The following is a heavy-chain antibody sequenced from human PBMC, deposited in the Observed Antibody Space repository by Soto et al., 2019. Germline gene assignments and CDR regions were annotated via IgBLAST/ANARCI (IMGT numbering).Heavy chain of an antibody. CDR2: ISGSGGST. CDR3: AKGSSGWYERFDY. V-gene: IGHV3-23*01. J-gene: IGHJ4*02. CDR1: GFTFSSYA. D-gene: IGHD6-19*01. Sequence: EVQLLESGGGLVQPGGSLRLSCAASGFTFSSYAMSWVRQAPGKGLEWVSTISGSGGSTYYADSVKGRFTISRDNSKNTMYLQMNSLRAEDTAVYYCAKGSSGWYERFDYWGQGTLVTVSS.